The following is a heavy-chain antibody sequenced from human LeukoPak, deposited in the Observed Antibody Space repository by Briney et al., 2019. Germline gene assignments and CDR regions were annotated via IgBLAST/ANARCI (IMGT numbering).Heavy chain of an antibody. CDR1: GGSFSGYY. Sequence: SETLSLTCAVYGGSFSGYYWSWIRQPPGKGLEWIGYIYYSGSTNYNPSLKSRVTISVDTSKNQFSLKLSSVTAADTAVYYCARARKLRGYYYYGMDVWGQGTTVTVSS. CDR3: ARARKLRGYYYYGMDV. CDR2: IYYSGST. V-gene: IGHV4-59*01. J-gene: IGHJ6*02.